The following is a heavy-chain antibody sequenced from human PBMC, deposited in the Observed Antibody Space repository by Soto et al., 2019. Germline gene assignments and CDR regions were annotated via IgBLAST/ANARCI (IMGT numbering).Heavy chain of an antibody. J-gene: IGHJ3*02. CDR2: VDYSGST. Sequence: CSVADASSGSSCWRWIRKNPEKGLEWVGFVDYSGSTNYNPSLKCRVTISIDTSKNQFSPKLSSVTAADTAKHYCVRGYHDSRGQSTTSAIRSQGTTV. D-gene: IGHD3-22*01. V-gene: IGHV4-59*01. CDR3: VRGYHDSRGQSTTSAI. CDR1: DASSGSSC.